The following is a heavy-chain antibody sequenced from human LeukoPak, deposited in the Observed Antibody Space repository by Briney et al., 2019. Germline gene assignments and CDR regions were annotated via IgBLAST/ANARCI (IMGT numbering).Heavy chain of an antibody. Sequence: ASVKVSCKASGYTFTSYYMHWVRQAPGQGLEWMGIINPSGGSTSYAQKFQGRVTMTRDTSTSTVYMELSSLRSEDTAVYYRAREYRGWAFGYWGQGTLVTVSS. D-gene: IGHD6-19*01. CDR2: INPSGGST. J-gene: IGHJ4*02. V-gene: IGHV1-46*01. CDR3: AREYRGWAFGY. CDR1: GYTFTSYY.